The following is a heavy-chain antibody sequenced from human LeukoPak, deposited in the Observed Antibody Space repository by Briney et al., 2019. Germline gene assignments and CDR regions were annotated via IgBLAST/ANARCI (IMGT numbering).Heavy chain of an antibody. J-gene: IGHJ4*02. D-gene: IGHD2-2*01. CDR3: ARTLPAALTQLHY. CDR2: ISSSSSTI. V-gene: IGHV3-48*04. CDR1: GFTFSSYS. Sequence: GGSLRLSCAASGFTFSSYSMNWVRQAPGKGLEWVSYISSSSSTIYYADSVKGRFTISRDNAKNSLYLQMNSLRAEDTAVYYCARTLPAALTQLHYWGQGSLVTVSS.